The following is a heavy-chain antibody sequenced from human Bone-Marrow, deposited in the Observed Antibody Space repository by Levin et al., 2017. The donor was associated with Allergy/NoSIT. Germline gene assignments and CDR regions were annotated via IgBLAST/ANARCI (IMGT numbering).Heavy chain of an antibody. V-gene: IGHV4-39*01. CDR1: GGSISSSSYY. CDR3: ARRGVVVVAAPNNWFDP. CDR2: IYYSGST. Sequence: SQTLSLTCTVSGGSISSSSYYWGWIRQPPGKGLEWIGSIYYSGSTYYNPSLKSRVTISVDTSKNQFSLKLSSVTAADTAVYYCARRGVVVVAAPNNWFDPWGQGTLVTVSS. D-gene: IGHD2-15*01. J-gene: IGHJ5*02.